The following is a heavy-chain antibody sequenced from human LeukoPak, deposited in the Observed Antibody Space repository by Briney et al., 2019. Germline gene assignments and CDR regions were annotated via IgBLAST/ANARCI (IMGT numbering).Heavy chain of an antibody. V-gene: IGHV3-21*01. CDR2: ISSSTSYI. CDR1: GFTFSSYS. J-gene: IGHJ1*01. D-gene: IGHD2-15*01. CDR3: ARDGSGYCSGGSCYSAEYFQH. Sequence: GGSLRLSCAASGFTFSSYSMNWVRQAPGKGLEWVSSISSSTSYIYCADSVRGGFTISRDNAKNSLYLQMNSLRAEDTAVYYCARDGSGYCSGGSCYSAEYFQHWGQGTLVTVSS.